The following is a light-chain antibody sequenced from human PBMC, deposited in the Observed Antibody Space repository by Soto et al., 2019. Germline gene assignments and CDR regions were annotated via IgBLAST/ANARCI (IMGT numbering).Light chain of an antibody. J-gene: IGLJ1*01. CDR1: KLGDKI. CDR3: QTWDTSTVRV. V-gene: IGLV3-1*01. CDR2: RDN. Sequence: ELTQPPSVSVSPGQTASVTCSGLKLGDKIVSWYQQKPGQSPVLVIYRDNKRPSGIPERFSGSNSGNTATLTISGTQAMDEADYYCQTWDTSTVRVFGTGTKVTVL.